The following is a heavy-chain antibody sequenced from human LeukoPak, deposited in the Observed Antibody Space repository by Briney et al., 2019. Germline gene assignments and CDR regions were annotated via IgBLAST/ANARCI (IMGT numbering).Heavy chain of an antibody. V-gene: IGHV1-18*01. CDR3: ARVGYRITIFGVAGDAFDI. CDR2: ISAYNGNT. CDR1: GYSFTSYG. J-gene: IGHJ3*02. D-gene: IGHD3-3*01. Sequence: RTGESLKISCKGSGYSFTSYGISWVRQAPGQGLEWMGWISAYNGNTNYAQKLQGRVTMTTDTSTSTAYMELRSLRSDDTAVYYCARVGYRITIFGVAGDAFDIWGQGTMVTVSS.